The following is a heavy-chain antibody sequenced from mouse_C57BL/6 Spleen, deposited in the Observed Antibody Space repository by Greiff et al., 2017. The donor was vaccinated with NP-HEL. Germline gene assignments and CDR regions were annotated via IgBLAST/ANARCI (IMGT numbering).Heavy chain of an antibody. Sequence: EVHLVESGGGLVKPGGSLKLSCAASGFTFSSYAMSWVRQTPEQRLEWVATISDGGSYTYYPDNVKGRFTISRDNAKNNLYLQMSHLKSEDTAMYYCARMGAQATAYWGQGTLVTGSA. CDR2: ISDGGSYT. J-gene: IGHJ3*01. CDR3: ARMGAQATAY. CDR1: GFTFSSYA. D-gene: IGHD3-2*02. V-gene: IGHV5-4*01.